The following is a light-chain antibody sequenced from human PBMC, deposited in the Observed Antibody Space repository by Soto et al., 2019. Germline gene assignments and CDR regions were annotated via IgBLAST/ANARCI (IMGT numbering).Light chain of an antibody. CDR3: SSYTSSSTVV. CDR2: EVS. J-gene: IGLJ2*01. Sequence: QSALTQPASVSGSPGQSITISCTGTSSDVGGYNSVSWYRQHPGKAPKLMIDEVSNRPSGVSNRFSGSKSGNTASLTISGLQAEDEADYYCSSYTSSSTVVFGGGTKLTVL. V-gene: IGLV2-14*01. CDR1: SSDVGGYNS.